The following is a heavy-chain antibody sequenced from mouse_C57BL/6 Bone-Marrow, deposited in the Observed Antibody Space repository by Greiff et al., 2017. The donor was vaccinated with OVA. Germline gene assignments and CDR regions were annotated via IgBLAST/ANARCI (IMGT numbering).Heavy chain of an antibody. V-gene: IGHV5-16*01. D-gene: IGHD3-3*01. J-gene: IGHJ4*01. Sequence: EVQLVESEGGLVQPGRSMKLSCTASGFTFSDYYMAWVRQVPEKGLEWVANINYDGSSTYYLDSLKSRFIISRDNAKNILYLQMSSLKSEDTATYYCARGDPDAMDYWGQGTSVTVSS. CDR2: INYDGSST. CDR3: ARGDPDAMDY. CDR1: GFTFSDYY.